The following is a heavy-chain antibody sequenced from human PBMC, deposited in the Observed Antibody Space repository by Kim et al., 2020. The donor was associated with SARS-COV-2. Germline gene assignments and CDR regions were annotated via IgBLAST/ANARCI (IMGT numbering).Heavy chain of an antibody. CDR3: SRLKRWFDP. J-gene: IGHJ5*02. Sequence: GSLRLSCTVSGCSISSYYWSWIRQPPGKGLEWIGYIYYSGSTNYNPSLESRLSISLDTSNSQFFLQLFSVTAADTAAYYCSRLKRWFDPSGHCTLVTV. CDR2: IYYSGST. CDR1: GCSISSYY. V-gene: IGHV4-59*08.